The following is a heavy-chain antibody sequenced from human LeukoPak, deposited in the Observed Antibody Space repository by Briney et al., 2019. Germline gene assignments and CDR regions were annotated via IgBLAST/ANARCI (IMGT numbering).Heavy chain of an antibody. CDR3: ARDLVVAGTGFGY. CDR2: INWKGGTT. D-gene: IGHD6-19*01. V-gene: IGHV3-20*04. Sequence: GGSLRLSCAASGFTFDDYCMSWVRHAPGKGLEWVSGINWKGGTTVYADSVKGRFTISRDNAKKSLYLQMNSLRAEDTALYYCARDLVVAGTGFGYWGQGTLVTVSS. J-gene: IGHJ4*02. CDR1: GFTFDDYC.